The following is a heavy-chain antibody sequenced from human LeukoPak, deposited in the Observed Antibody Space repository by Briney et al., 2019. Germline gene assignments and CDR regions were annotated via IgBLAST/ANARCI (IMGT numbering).Heavy chain of an antibody. CDR2: ISAYNGNT. CDR1: GYTFTNYG. J-gene: IGHJ3*02. Sequence: GASVKVSCKASGYTFTNYGISWVRQAPGQGLEWMGWISAYNGNTNYAQKFQGRVTITADKSTSTAYMELSSLRSEDTAVYYCASILGYSHAFDIWGQGTMVTVSS. CDR3: ASILGYSHAFDI. D-gene: IGHD2-21*01. V-gene: IGHV1-18*01.